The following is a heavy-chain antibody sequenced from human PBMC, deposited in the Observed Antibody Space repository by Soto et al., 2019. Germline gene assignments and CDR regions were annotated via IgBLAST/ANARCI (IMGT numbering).Heavy chain of an antibody. V-gene: IGHV3-23*01. CDR1: GFTFSSYA. J-gene: IGHJ5*02. D-gene: IGHD3-3*01. CDR3: AKDIQGIFGVVISRYNWFGP. CDR2: ISGSGGST. Sequence: PGGSLRLSCAASGFTFSSYAMSWVRQAPGKGLEWVSAISGSGGSTYYADSVKGRFTISRDNSKNTLYLQMNSLRAEDTAVYYCAKDIQGIFGVVISRYNWFGPWGQGTLVTVSS.